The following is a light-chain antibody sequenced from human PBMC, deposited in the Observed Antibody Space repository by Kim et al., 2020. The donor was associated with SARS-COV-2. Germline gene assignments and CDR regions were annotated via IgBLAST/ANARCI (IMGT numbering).Light chain of an antibody. CDR1: QRISSW. Sequence: AAVGDSVTITCRASQRISSWLAWYQQKPGKAPKLLIHKASSLESGVPSIFSGSGSGTEFTLTISSLQPEDFATYCCQQSYSTPPTFGGGTKVDIK. V-gene: IGKV1-5*03. CDR3: QQSYSTPPT. J-gene: IGKJ4*01. CDR2: KAS.